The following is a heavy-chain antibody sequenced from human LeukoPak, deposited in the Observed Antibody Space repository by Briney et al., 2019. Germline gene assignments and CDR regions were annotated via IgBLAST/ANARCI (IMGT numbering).Heavy chain of an antibody. D-gene: IGHD2-2*01. V-gene: IGHV3-48*03. CDR3: ARAAQYQLPVQIVFEYYFDY. J-gene: IGHJ4*02. CDR1: GFTFSSYE. Sequence: GGSLRLSCAASGFTFSSYEMNWVRQAPRKGLEWVSYISSSGSTIYYADSVKGRFTISRDNAKNSQYLQMNSLRAEDTAVYYCARAAQYQLPVQIVFEYYFDYWGQGTLVTVSS. CDR2: ISSSGSTI.